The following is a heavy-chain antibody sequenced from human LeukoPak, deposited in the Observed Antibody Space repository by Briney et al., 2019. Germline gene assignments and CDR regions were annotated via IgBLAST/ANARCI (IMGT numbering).Heavy chain of an antibody. D-gene: IGHD2-15*01. V-gene: IGHV4-39*01. Sequence: PSETLSLSCTASGVSISSSSYYWGWMAQPPGQGLESIGYSYYSRSTYYNPSLKTRVTISVDTTNNQFSLNLSSVTAADTAVYYVARHVMVVARRYYFDYWGQGTLVTVSS. CDR2: SYYSRST. CDR3: ARHVMVVARRYYFDY. J-gene: IGHJ4*02. CDR1: GVSISSSSYY.